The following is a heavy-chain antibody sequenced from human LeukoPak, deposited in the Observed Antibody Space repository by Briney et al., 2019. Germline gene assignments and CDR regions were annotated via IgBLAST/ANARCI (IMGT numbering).Heavy chain of an antibody. Sequence: QPWGSLRLSCAASGFTFSSSAMSWVRQAPGKGLEWVSAISNNGGYTYYADSVQGRFTIFRDNSKNTLYLQMNSLRAEDTAVYYCAKSWGYCLDYWGQGTLVTVSS. D-gene: IGHD2-15*01. J-gene: IGHJ4*02. CDR1: GFTFSSSA. CDR2: ISNNGGYT. V-gene: IGHV3-23*01. CDR3: AKSWGYCLDY.